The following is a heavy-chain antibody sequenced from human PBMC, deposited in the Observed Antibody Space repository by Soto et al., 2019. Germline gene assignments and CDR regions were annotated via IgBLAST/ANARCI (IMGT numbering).Heavy chain of an antibody. CDR1: GFTFSDYY. J-gene: IGHJ5*02. CDR2: ISSSSSYT. CDR3: AARLEEGWFDP. D-gene: IGHD1-26*01. V-gene: IGHV3-11*05. Sequence: QVQLVESGGGLVKPGGSLRLSCAASGFTFSDYYMSWIRQAPGKGLEWVSYISSSSSYTNYADSVKGRYTISRDNAKNSLYLQMNSRRAEDTAVYYGAARLEEGWFDPWGQGTLVTVSS.